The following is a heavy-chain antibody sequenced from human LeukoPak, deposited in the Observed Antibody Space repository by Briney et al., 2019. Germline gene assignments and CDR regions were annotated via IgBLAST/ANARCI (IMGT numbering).Heavy chain of an antibody. V-gene: IGHV1-69*13. CDR3: ARDTRSSLRGHYYYYMDV. J-gene: IGHJ6*02. CDR2: IIPILTTP. CDR1: GDTFTRYA. Sequence: SVTVSCTVSGDTFTRYAISWVRQAPGQGLEWMGGIIPILTTPNYAQRFQGRVTITADESTSTAYMELISLRSEDTAVYYCARDTRSSLRGHYYYYMDVWGRGTTVIVSS. D-gene: IGHD3-10*01.